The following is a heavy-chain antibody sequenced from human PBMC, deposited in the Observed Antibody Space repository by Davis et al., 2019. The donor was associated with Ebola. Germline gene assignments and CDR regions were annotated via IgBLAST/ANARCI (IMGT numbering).Heavy chain of an antibody. CDR1: GLTLTNAW. CDR2: MKGKTDGWTT. J-gene: IGHJ4*02. D-gene: IGHD6-19*01. V-gene: IGHV3-15*01. Sequence: GESLKISCAASGLTLTNAWMSWVRQAPGKGLEWVGRMKGKTDGWTTHYAAPAKGRFTISRDDSENTVFLQMNSLRIEDTAVYYCATSGSVSGRLEYWGQGTLVTVSS. CDR3: ATSGSVSGRLEY.